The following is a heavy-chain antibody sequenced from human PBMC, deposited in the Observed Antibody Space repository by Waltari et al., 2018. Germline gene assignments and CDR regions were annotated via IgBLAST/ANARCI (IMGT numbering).Heavy chain of an antibody. D-gene: IGHD3-10*01. Sequence: QVQLVQSGAEVKKPGASVKVSCKASGYTFTSYDINWVRQATGQGLEWMGWMNPNSGNTGYAQKFQGRVTITRNTSISTAYMELSSLRSEDTAVYYCARGQTMVQGMGGWFDPWGQGTLVTVSS. CDR1: GYTFTSYD. V-gene: IGHV1-8*03. CDR3: ARGQTMVQGMGGWFDP. J-gene: IGHJ5*02. CDR2: MNPNSGNT.